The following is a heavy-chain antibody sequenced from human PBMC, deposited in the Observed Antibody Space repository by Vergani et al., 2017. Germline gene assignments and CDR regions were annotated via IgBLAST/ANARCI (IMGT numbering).Heavy chain of an antibody. V-gene: IGHV3-23*01. Sequence: EVQLLESGGGSVQPGGSLRLSCTASGYTFSTYAMSWVRQAPGKGLEWVSAISGSGGTTYYADSVKGRFTMSRDNSKNTLYLQMNSLRAEDTAVYYCVKGQETYGDYYYGGMDVWGQGTTVTVS. CDR1: GYTFSTYA. CDR3: VKGQETYGDYYYGGMDV. J-gene: IGHJ6*02. D-gene: IGHD4-17*01. CDR2: ISGSGGTT.